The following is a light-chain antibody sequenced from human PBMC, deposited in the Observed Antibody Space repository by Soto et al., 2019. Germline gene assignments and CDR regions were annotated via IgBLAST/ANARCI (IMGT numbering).Light chain of an antibody. CDR2: DVS. CDR1: SSDVGGYNY. Sequence: QSALTQPASVSGSPGQSITISCTGTSSDVGGYNYVSWYQQHPGKAPKLMIYDVSNRPSGVSNRFSGSKSGNTASLTISGLQAEHEADYYCSLYTSSSTPYVFGTGTKLTVL. CDR3: SLYTSSSTPYV. J-gene: IGLJ1*01. V-gene: IGLV2-14*01.